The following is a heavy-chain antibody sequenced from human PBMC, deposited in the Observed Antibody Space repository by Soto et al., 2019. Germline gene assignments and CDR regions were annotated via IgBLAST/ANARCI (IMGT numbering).Heavy chain of an antibody. V-gene: IGHV3-30*18. D-gene: IGHD3-10*01. Sequence: GGSLRLSCAASGFTFSSFGIHWVRQAPGKGLECVAVISYDGSNKYYADSVKGRFTISRDNSKSTLYLQMNSLRAEDTAVYYCAKVPSGEYYYGMDVPCQCTTVPVSS. CDR2: ISYDGSNK. CDR3: AKVPSGEYYYGMDV. J-gene: IGHJ6*02. CDR1: GFTFSSFG.